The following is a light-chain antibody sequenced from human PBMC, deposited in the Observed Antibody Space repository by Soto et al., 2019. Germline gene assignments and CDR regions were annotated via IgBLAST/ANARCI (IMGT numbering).Light chain of an antibody. CDR1: QSVSNDF. CDR3: QQYGSSPPRT. Sequence: EIVLTQTPGILSLSPGERATLSCRASQSVSNDFLAWYQQKPGQAPRPLLYGASTRATDVPDRFSGSGSGADFTLSISRLEPEDFAVYYCQQYGSSPPRTYGQGTKV. V-gene: IGKV3-20*01. CDR2: GAS. J-gene: IGKJ1*01.